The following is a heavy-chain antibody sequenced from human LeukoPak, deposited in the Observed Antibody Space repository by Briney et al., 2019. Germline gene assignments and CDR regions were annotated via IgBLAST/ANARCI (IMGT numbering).Heavy chain of an antibody. Sequence: ASVKVSCTASGYTFTSYYMHWVRQAPGQGLEWMGIINPSGGSTSYAQKFQGRVTMTRDTSTSTVYMELSSLRSEDTAVYYCARGLTNYDSSGYYQIFDYWSQGTLVTVSS. CDR2: INPSGGST. V-gene: IGHV1-46*01. J-gene: IGHJ4*02. CDR3: ARGLTNYDSSGYYQIFDY. D-gene: IGHD3-22*01. CDR1: GYTFTSYY.